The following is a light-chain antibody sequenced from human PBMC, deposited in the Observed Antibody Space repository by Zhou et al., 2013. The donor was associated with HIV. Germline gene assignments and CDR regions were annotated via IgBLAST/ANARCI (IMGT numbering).Light chain of an antibody. J-gene: IGKJ1*01. Sequence: AIRMTQSPSSFSASTGDRVTITCRASQGISSYLAWYQQKPGKPPNLLIYAASSLQSGVPSRFSGSGSGTHFTLTISSLQPDDFAIYYCQQSYTTPWTFGQGTKVAI. V-gene: IGKV1-8*01. CDR2: AAS. CDR1: QGISSY. CDR3: QQSYTTPWT.